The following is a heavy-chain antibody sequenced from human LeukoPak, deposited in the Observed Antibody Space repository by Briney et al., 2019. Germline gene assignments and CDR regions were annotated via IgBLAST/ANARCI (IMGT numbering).Heavy chain of an antibody. CDR3: ARESLGGSWFDY. V-gene: IGHV3-23*01. D-gene: IGHD6-13*01. CDR1: GFTFSSYS. CDR2: ISGSGGST. J-gene: IGHJ4*02. Sequence: GGSLRLSCAASGFTFSSYSMSWVRQAPGKGLEWVSGISGSGGSTYYADSVKGRFTLSRDNSKNMLYLQMNSLRADDTAVYYCARESLGGSWFDYWGQGTLVTVSS.